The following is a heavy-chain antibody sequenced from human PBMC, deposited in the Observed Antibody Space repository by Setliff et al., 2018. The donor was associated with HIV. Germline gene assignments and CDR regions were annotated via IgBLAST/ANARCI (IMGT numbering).Heavy chain of an antibody. J-gene: IGHJ4*02. Sequence: PGGSLRLSCAASGFTFSSYWMSWVRQAPGKGLEWVANIKQDGSEKYYVDSVRGRFTISRDNAKDSMFLQMNSLKVEDTAVYYCARDATRGGDFDFWGQGTLVTVSS. CDR3: ARDATRGGDFDF. V-gene: IGHV3-7*01. CDR2: IKQDGSEK. D-gene: IGHD1-26*01. CDR1: GFTFSSYW.